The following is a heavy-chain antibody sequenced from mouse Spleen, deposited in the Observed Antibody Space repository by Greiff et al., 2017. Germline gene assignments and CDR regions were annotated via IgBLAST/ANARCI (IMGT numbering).Heavy chain of an antibody. J-gene: IGHJ2*01. Sequence: DVHLVESGGGLVKLGGSLKLSCAASGFTFSSYAMSWVRQTPEKRLEWVATISSGGGNTYYPDSVKGRFTISRDTAKNTLYLQMSSLKSEDTAMYYCARHERGYYFDYWGQGTTLTVSS. CDR1: GFTFSSYA. CDR3: ARHERGYYFDY. V-gene: IGHV5-9-3*01. CDR2: ISSGGGNT.